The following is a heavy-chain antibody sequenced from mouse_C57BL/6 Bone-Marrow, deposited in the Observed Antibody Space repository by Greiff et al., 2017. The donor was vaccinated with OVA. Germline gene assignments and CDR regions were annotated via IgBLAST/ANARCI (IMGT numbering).Heavy chain of an antibody. J-gene: IGHJ4*01. Sequence: VMLVESGPGLVQPSQSLSITCTVSGFSLTSYGVHWVRQSPGKGLEWLGVIWSGGSTDYNAAFISRLSISKDNSKSQVFFKMNSLQADDTAIYYCARTNGYYPYYAMDYWGQGTSVTVSS. CDR2: IWSGGST. V-gene: IGHV2-2*01. CDR1: GFSLTSYG. D-gene: IGHD2-3*01. CDR3: ARTNGYYPYYAMDY.